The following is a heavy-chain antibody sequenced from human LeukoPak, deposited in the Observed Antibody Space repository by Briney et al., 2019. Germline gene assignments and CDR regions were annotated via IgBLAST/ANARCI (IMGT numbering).Heavy chain of an antibody. V-gene: IGHV4-59*08. CDR2: ISDIGSI. CDR1: GGSISSYY. J-gene: IGHJ4*02. D-gene: IGHD2-21*02. Sequence: PSETLSLTCTVSGGSISSYYWSWVRQPPGKGLEWIAYISDIGSINYNPSLKSRVTISLDTSKNQFSLKLSSVTAADTAVYYCARLAYCGGDCYSFDYWGQGTLVTVSS. CDR3: ARLAYCGGDCYSFDY.